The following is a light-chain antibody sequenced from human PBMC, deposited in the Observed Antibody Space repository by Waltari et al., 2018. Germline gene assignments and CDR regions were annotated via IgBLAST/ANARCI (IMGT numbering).Light chain of an antibody. V-gene: IGLV1-44*01. CDR2: DYD. Sequence: QSMLTQPPSASGTPGQRVTISCSGSSSNVGSNSVNWFQHLPGAAPKLLIYDYDQRPSGVPDRFSGSKSGTSASLVIIGLQSDDEADYYCAAWEDSLNGVLFGGGTKLTVL. CDR1: SSNVGSNS. CDR3: AAWEDSLNGVL. J-gene: IGLJ2*01.